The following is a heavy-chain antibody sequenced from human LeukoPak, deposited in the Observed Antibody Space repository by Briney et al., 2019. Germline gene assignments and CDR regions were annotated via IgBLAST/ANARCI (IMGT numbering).Heavy chain of an antibody. D-gene: IGHD5-18*01. V-gene: IGHV3-30-3*01. J-gene: IGHJ6*02. CDR1: GFTFSSYA. Sequence: GGSLRLSCAASGFTFSSYAMHWVRQAPGKGLEWVAVISYDGSNKYYADSVKGRFTISRDNSKNTLYLQMNSLRAEDTAVYYCARDRVDTAMVNGYYYYYGMDVWGQGTTVTVSS. CDR2: ISYDGSNK. CDR3: ARDRVDTAMVNGYYYYYGMDV.